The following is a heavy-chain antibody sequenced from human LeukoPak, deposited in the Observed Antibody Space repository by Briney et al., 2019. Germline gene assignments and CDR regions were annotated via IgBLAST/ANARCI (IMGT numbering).Heavy chain of an antibody. V-gene: IGHV3-7*01. D-gene: IGHD6-13*01. CDR3: ARGGAASI. CDR2: IKQDGSEK. J-gene: IGHJ3*02. Sequence: PGGSLRLSCAASGFTFSSYSMNWVRQAPGKGLEWVANIKQDGSEKYYVDSVKGRFTISRDNAKNSLYLQMNSLRAEDTAVYYCARGGAASIWGQGTMVTVSS. CDR1: GFTFSSYS.